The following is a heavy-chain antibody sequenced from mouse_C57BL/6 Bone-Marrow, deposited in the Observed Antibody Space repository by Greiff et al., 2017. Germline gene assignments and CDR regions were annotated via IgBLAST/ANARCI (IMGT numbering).Heavy chain of an antibody. V-gene: IGHV1-50*01. CDR1: GYTFTSYW. CDR3: AIGAYSNDKAY. J-gene: IGHJ3*01. CDR2: IDPSDSYT. Sequence: QVQLKQPGAELVTPGASVKLSCKASGYTFTSYWMPWVNQRPGQGLEWIGEIDPSDSYTNYNQKFKGKATLTVDTSSSTAYMLLSSLTAEDSAGYYCAIGAYSNDKAYWGQGTRVTVSA. D-gene: IGHD2-12*01.